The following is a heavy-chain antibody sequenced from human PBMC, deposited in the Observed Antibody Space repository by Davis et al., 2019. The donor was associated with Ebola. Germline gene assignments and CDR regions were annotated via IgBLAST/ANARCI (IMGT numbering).Heavy chain of an antibody. V-gene: IGHV1-3*01. Sequence: AASVKVSCKASGYTFNNYAIHWVRQAPGQRLEWMGWVHGGNGNTKYSQRFQGRVTITTDTSASTVYLDLTSLRSDDTAVFYCARASFGYNSGWYADYWGPGSLVTVSS. D-gene: IGHD6-19*01. CDR1: GYTFNNYA. CDR2: VHGGNGNT. J-gene: IGHJ4*02. CDR3: ARASFGYNSGWYADY.